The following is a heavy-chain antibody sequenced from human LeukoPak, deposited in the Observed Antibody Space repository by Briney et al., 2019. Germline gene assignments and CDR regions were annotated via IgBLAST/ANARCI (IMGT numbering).Heavy chain of an antibody. D-gene: IGHD3-9*01. CDR2: IYSDNT. J-gene: IGHJ3*02. CDR3: AKGPNYDILTGWRKTYNGFDI. V-gene: IGHV3-66*03. Sequence: GGSLRLSCTVSGFTVSSNSMSWVRQAPGKGLEWVSFIYSDNTHYSDSVKGRFTISRDNSKNTLYLQMNSLRAEDTAVYYCAKGPNYDILTGWRKTYNGFDIWGQGTMVTVSS. CDR1: GFTVSSNS.